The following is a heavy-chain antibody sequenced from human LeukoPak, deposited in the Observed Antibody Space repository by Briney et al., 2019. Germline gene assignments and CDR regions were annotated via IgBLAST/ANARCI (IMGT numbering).Heavy chain of an antibody. Sequence: SETLSLTCAVYGGSFSGYYWSWIRQPPGKGLEWIGEINHSGSTNYNPSLKSRVTISVDTSKSQFSLKLSSVTAADTAVYYCVSGYYYDGWGQGTMVTVSS. CDR1: GGSFSGYY. CDR2: INHSGST. CDR3: VSGYYYDG. D-gene: IGHD3-10*01. J-gene: IGHJ3*01. V-gene: IGHV4-34*01.